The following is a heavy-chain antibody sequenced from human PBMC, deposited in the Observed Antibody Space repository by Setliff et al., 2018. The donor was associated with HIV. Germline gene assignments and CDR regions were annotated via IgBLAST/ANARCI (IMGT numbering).Heavy chain of an antibody. CDR1: GYTFTSYA. Sequence: ASVKVSCKASGYTFTSYAMHWVRQAPGQRLEWMGWINAGNGNTKYSQKFQGRVTITRDTSASTAYMELSSLRSEDTAVYYCARAGYSGSWYDNAFDIWGQGTMVTVSS. CDR2: INAGNGNT. D-gene: IGHD6-13*01. CDR3: ARAGYSGSWYDNAFDI. J-gene: IGHJ3*02. V-gene: IGHV1-3*01.